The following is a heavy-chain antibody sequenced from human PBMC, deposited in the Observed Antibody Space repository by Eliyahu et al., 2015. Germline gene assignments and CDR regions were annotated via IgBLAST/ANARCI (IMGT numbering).Heavy chain of an antibody. Sequence: EVQLVESGGGLVKPGGSLRLSCAASGFTFSDAXMSWXRQAPGKGLEXVGRIIAKTDGGXTDYAAPVKGRFTISRDDSKNTLYLQINSLKTEDTAVYYCSTGYRLVRVPHYYYGMDVWGQGTTVTVS. CDR2: IIAKTDGGXT. D-gene: IGHD3-10*01. V-gene: IGHV3-15*01. CDR3: STGYRLVRVPHYYYGMDV. CDR1: GFTFSDAX. J-gene: IGHJ6*02.